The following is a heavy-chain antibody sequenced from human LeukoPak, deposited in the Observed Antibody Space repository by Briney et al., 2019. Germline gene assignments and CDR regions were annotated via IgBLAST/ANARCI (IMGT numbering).Heavy chain of an antibody. V-gene: IGHV4-39*01. D-gene: IGHD4-17*01. Sequence: SETLSLTCTVSGGSISSSSYYWGWIRQPPGKGLEWIGSIYYSGSTYYNPSLKSRVTISVDTSKNKFSLKLNSVTAADTAVYYCASRPPDYGDLFDYWGQGTLVTVSS. CDR3: ASRPPDYGDLFDY. CDR1: GGSISSSSYY. J-gene: IGHJ4*02. CDR2: IYYSGST.